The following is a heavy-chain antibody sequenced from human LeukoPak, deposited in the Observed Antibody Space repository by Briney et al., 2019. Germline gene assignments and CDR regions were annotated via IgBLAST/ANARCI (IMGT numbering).Heavy chain of an antibody. V-gene: IGHV4-39*01. Sequence: PSETLSLTCTVSGGSISSSSYYWGWIRQPPGKGLEWIGSIYYSGSTYYNPSLKSRVTISVDTSKNQFSLKLSSVTAADTVVYYCARTNLAAAGGNAFDIWGQGTMVTVSS. CDR1: GGSISSSSYY. CDR2: IYYSGST. CDR3: ARTNLAAAGGNAFDI. J-gene: IGHJ3*02. D-gene: IGHD6-13*01.